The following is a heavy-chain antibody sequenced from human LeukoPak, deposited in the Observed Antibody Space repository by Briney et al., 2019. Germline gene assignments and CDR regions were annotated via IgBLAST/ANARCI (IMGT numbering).Heavy chain of an antibody. CDR3: ARDPYMVRGVGVWFDP. J-gene: IGHJ5*02. D-gene: IGHD3-10*01. V-gene: IGHV1-18*01. CDR1: GYTFTSYG. CDR2: ISAYNGNT. Sequence: ASVKVSCKASGYTFTSYGISWVRQAPGQGLEWMGWISAYNGNTNYAQKLQGRVTMTTDTSTSTACMELRSLRSDDTAVYYCARDPYMVRGVGVWFDPWGQGTLVTVSS.